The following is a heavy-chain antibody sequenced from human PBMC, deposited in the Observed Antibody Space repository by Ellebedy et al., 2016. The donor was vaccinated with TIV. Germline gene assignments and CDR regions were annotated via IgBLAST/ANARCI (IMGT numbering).Heavy chain of an antibody. V-gene: IGHV1-69*13. CDR2: IIPIFGTA. Sequence: SVKVSXXASGGTFSSYAISWVRQAPGQGLEWMGGIIPIFGTANYAQKFQGRVTITADESTSTAYMELSSLRSEDTAVYYCAIWTKDYYYYYMDVWGKGTTVTVSS. CDR1: GGTFSSYA. J-gene: IGHJ6*03. D-gene: IGHD1/OR15-1a*01. CDR3: AIWTKDYYYYYMDV.